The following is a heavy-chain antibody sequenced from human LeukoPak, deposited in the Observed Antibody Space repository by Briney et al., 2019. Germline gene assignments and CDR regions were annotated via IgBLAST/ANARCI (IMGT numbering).Heavy chain of an antibody. D-gene: IGHD6-6*01. J-gene: IGHJ6*03. CDR3: ARDEYSSSYVDV. CDR1: GFTFSNYW. CDR2: IKSDGSST. Sequence: GGSLRLSCAASGFTFSNYWMHWVRQAPGKGLVWVSRIKSDGSSTNYADSVKGRFTISRDNAKNTLYLQMNSLRAEDTGVHYCARDEYSSSYVDVWGKGTTVTVSS. V-gene: IGHV3-74*01.